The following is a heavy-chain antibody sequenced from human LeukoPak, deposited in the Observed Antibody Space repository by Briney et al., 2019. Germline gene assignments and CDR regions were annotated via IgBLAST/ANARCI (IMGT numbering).Heavy chain of an antibody. CDR3: TRPDDVDIVATMYY. Sequence: GGSLRLPCTASGFTFGDYAMSWVRQAPGKGLEWVGFIRSKAYGGTTECVASVKGRFTISRDDSKSIAYLQMNSLKTEDTAVYYCTRPDDVDIVATMYYWGQGTLVTVSS. D-gene: IGHD5-12*01. CDR1: GFTFGDYA. V-gene: IGHV3-49*04. CDR2: IRSKAYGGTT. J-gene: IGHJ4*02.